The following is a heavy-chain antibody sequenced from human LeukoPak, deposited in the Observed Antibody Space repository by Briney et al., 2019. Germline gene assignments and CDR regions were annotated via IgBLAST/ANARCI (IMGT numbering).Heavy chain of an antibody. D-gene: IGHD3-16*01. Sequence: PSETLSLTCAVSGGSISSSNWWSWVRQPPGKGLEWIGEIYHSGSTNYNPSLKSRVTISVDTSKNQFSLKLSSVTAADTAVYYCARLGYYYYYGMDVWGQGTTVTVSS. J-gene: IGHJ6*02. CDR3: ARLGYYYYYGMDV. V-gene: IGHV4-4*02. CDR1: GGSISSSNW. CDR2: IYHSGST.